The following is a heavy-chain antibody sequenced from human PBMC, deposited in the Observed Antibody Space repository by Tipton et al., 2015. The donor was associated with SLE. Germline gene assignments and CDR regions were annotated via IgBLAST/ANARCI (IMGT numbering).Heavy chain of an antibody. V-gene: IGHV4-4*02. D-gene: IGHD3-10*01. CDR1: GGSIDSSNW. Sequence: TWSLTCAVSGGSIDSSNWWSWVRQSPGKRLEWIGEIYHATGSINYNPSLKSRVTISVDESKNQFSLNLSSVTAADTAVYYCARWHGSGSYFDYWGRGTLVTVSS. CDR2: IYHATGSI. J-gene: IGHJ4*02. CDR3: ARWHGSGSYFDY.